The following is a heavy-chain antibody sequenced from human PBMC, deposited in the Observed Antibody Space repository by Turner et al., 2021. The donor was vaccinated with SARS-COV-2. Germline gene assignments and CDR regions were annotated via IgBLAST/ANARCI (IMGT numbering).Heavy chain of an antibody. CDR3: AGSGGWLLDL. J-gene: IGHJ4*02. CDR1: GFTLSNYW. Sequence: EVQLVETGGDLVQPGGSLRLSCAASGFTLSNYWMSWVCQAPGKGLEWVANIRQDGSEKEYVDSVKGRFTISRDNAKNSLYLQMNSLRVEDTAVYYCAGSGGWLLDLWGQGTLVTVSS. CDR2: IRQDGSEK. D-gene: IGHD6-19*01. V-gene: IGHV3-7*03.